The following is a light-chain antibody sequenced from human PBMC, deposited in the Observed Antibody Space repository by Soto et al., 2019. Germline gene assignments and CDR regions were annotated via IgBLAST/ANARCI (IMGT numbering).Light chain of an antibody. CDR1: QNVNNY. CDR3: QQRSSWLLT. V-gene: IGKV3-11*01. CDR2: DVS. Sequence: EIVLTQSPATLSLSPGERATLSCRASQNVNNYLAWYQQKPGQAPRLLIYDVSNRATGIPARFSGSGSGTDFTLTISSLEPEDFAVYFCQQRSSWLLTFGGGTRVDIK. J-gene: IGKJ4*01.